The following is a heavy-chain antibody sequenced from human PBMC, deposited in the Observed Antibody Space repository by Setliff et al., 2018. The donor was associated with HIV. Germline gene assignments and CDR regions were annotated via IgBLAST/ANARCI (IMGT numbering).Heavy chain of an antibody. CDR3: ARAVHSGWYYFDY. V-gene: IGHV3-48*01. Sequence: LRLSCETSGFTFGDFCMNWVRQAPGKGLEWISYVSSKRTSIYYADSVKGRFTISRDNDRNSLYLQMNGLRAEDTAVYYCARAVHSGWYYFDYWGQGTLVTVSS. CDR1: GFTFGDFC. J-gene: IGHJ4*02. CDR2: VSSKRTSI. D-gene: IGHD6-19*01.